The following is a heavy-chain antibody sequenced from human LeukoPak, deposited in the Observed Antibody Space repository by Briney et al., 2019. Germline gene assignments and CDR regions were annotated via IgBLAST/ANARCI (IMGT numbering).Heavy chain of an antibody. CDR2: ISYDGSNK. CDR3: AKDRELGYYYGMDV. J-gene: IGHJ6*02. D-gene: IGHD7-27*01. Sequence: GGSLRLSCAASGFTFSSYGMQWVRQAPGKGLEWVAVISYDGSNKYYADSVKGRFTISRDNSKNTLYLQMNSLRAEDTAVYYCAKDRELGYYYGMDVWGQGTTVTVSS. V-gene: IGHV3-30*18. CDR1: GFTFSSYG.